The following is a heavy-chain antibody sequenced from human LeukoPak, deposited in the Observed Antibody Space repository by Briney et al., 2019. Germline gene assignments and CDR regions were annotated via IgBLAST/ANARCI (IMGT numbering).Heavy chain of an antibody. CDR3: ARGPNGDLDY. D-gene: IGHD4-17*01. CDR2: IYYSGST. V-gene: IGHV4-59*01. J-gene: IGHJ4*02. Sequence: PSETLSLTCAVYGGSFSGYYWSWIRQPPGKGLEWIGYIYYSGSTNYNPSLKSRVTISVDTSKNQFSLKLSSVTAADTAVYYCARGPNGDLDYWGQGTLVTVSS. CDR1: GGSFSGYY.